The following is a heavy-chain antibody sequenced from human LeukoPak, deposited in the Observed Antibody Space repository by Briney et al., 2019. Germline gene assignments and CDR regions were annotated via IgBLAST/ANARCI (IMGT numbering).Heavy chain of an antibody. J-gene: IGHJ4*02. CDR3: ATPGWPAAAAGTWYYFDY. V-gene: IGHV1-24*01. D-gene: IGHD6-13*01. CDR1: GYTLTELS. Sequence: GASVKVSCKVSGYTLTELSMHWVRQAPGKGLEWMGGFDPEDGETIYAQKFQGRVTMTEDTSTDTAYMELSSLGSEDTAVYYCATPGWPAAAAGTWYYFDYWGQGTLVTVSS. CDR2: FDPEDGET.